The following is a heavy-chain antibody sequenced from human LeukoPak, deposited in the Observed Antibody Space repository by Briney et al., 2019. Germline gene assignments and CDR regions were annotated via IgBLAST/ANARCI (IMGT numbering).Heavy chain of an antibody. J-gene: IGHJ4*02. Sequence: SVKVSCKASGGTFSSYAISWVRQAPGQGLEWMGGIIPIFGTADYAQKFQGRVTITADESTSTACMELSSLRSEDTAVYYCARDRDGGQQLVLLGYWGQGTLVTVSS. V-gene: IGHV1-69*13. D-gene: IGHD6-13*01. CDR3: ARDRDGGQQLVLLGY. CDR2: IIPIFGTA. CDR1: GGTFSSYA.